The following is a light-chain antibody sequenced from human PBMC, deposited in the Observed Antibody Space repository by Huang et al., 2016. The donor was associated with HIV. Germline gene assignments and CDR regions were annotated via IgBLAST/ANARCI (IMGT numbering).Light chain of an antibody. Sequence: EIVLTQSPASRSMSPGQRATLSCRASQSVSRNLAWFQPKPGQGPRLRISGASTRATGIPARFMGSGSGTEFTLTISSLQSDDFAVYYCQQYNNWPPMYTFGQGTKLEV. V-gene: IGKV3-15*01. CDR1: QSVSRN. CDR3: QQYNNWPPMYT. CDR2: GAS. J-gene: IGKJ2*01.